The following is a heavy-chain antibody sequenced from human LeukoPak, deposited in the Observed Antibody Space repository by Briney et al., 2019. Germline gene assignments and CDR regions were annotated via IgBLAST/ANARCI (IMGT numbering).Heavy chain of an antibody. J-gene: IGHJ4*02. D-gene: IGHD3-3*01. Sequence: GGSLRLSCAASGFTFSNAWMSWVRQAPGKGLGWVGRIKSKTDGGTTDYAAPVKGRFTISRDDSKNTLYLQMNSLKTEDTAVYYCTTDSFFLQTPYYDFWSGFFRSSRDYWGQGTLVTVSS. V-gene: IGHV3-15*01. CDR1: GFTFSNAW. CDR3: TTDSFFLQTPYYDFWSGFFRSSRDY. CDR2: IKSKTDGGTT.